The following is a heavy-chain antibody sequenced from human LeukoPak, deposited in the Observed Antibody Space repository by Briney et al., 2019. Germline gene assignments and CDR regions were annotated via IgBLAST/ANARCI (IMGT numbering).Heavy chain of an antibody. V-gene: IGHV4-59*08. CDR2: IYYSGST. CDR3: ARSIAAPGRWYDT. CDR1: GGSISGYD. Sequence: SETLSLACTVAGGSISGYDCGWVRQPPGKGLEWIAYIYYSGSTDYSPSLKSRVTISVDTSKTQFPLRLSSAPAPDTAMYYCARSIAAPGRWYDTWGQGTRVTVSS. D-gene: IGHD6-13*01. J-gene: IGHJ5*02.